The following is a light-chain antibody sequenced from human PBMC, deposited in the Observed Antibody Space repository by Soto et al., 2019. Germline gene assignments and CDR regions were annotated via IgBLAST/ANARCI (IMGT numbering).Light chain of an antibody. V-gene: IGLV2-14*01. CDR1: SSDVGGYNY. Sequence: QSVLTQPASVSGSPGQSITISCTGTSSDVGGYNYVSWYQQHPGKAPKLMIYDVSNRPSGVSNRFSGSKSGTTASLTISGLQAEDEDDYYCSSYTSSSTLEVFGGGTKLTVL. J-gene: IGLJ3*02. CDR3: SSYTSSSTLEV. CDR2: DVS.